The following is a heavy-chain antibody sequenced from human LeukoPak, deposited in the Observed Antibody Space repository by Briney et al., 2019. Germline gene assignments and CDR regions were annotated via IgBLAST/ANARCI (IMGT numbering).Heavy chain of an antibody. V-gene: IGHV3-21*01. CDR3: ARGADGVSSNSRGWFDP. CDR1: GFTFSSYE. Sequence: GGSLRLSCAASGFTFSSYEMNWVRRAPGKGLEWVSSISTSSSYIYYADSVRGQFTISRDNAKNSLYLQMNSLRAEDTAVYSCARGADGVSSNSRGWFDPWGQGTLVTVSS. J-gene: IGHJ5*02. CDR2: ISTSSSYI. D-gene: IGHD2-15*01.